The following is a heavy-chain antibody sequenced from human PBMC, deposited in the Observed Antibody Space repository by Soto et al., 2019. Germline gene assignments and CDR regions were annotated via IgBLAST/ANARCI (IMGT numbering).Heavy chain of an antibody. J-gene: IGHJ4*02. Sequence: GGSLILSCAASGLTFTRYSMNWVRQAPGKGLEWVSSISRTTNYIYYADSMKGRFTVSRDNAKNSVYLEMNSLSAEDTAVYYCARESEDLTSNFDYWGQGTLVTVSS. V-gene: IGHV3-21*01. CDR3: ARESEDLTSNFDY. CDR1: GLTFTRYS. CDR2: ISRTTNYI.